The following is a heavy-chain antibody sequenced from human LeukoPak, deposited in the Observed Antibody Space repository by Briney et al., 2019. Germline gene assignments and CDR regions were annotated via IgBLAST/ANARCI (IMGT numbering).Heavy chain of an antibody. V-gene: IGHV1-2*02. CDR2: INPNSGGT. Sequence: ASVKVSCKASGYTFTGYYMHWVRQAPGQGLEWMGWINPNSGGTNYAQRFQGRVTMTRDTSISTVYMELSRLRSDDTAVYYCARGGFLGLAIGFDYWGQGTLVTVSS. CDR1: GYTFTGYY. CDR3: ARGGFLGLAIGFDY. D-gene: IGHD6-19*01. J-gene: IGHJ4*02.